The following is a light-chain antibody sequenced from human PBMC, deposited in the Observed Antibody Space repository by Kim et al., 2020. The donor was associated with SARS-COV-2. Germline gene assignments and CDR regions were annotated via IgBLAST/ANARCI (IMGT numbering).Light chain of an antibody. V-gene: IGKV1-5*03. J-gene: IGKJ1*01. Sequence: VGDTVTIPCRANQNVNIWRAWYQQKPGQVPKLLIHKTSGLQRGVPSRFSGGGSGTDFTLTIRSLQPDDFATYYCQQYHTHSTFGQGTKVDIK. CDR3: QQYHTHST. CDR1: QNVNIW. CDR2: KTS.